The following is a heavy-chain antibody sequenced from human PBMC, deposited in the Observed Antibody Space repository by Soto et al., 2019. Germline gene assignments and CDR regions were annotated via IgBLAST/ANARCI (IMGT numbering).Heavy chain of an antibody. CDR1: GGTFSSSA. Sequence: SVKVSCKASGGTFSSSAISWVRQASGQGLEWMVGIIPIFGTANYAQKFQGRGTITADESTSTAYMELSSLRSEDTAVYYCARDRWGSSWSGGWFYPWGQGTLVTVSS. CDR2: IIPIFGTA. D-gene: IGHD6-13*01. J-gene: IGHJ5*02. CDR3: ARDRWGSSWSGGWFYP. V-gene: IGHV1-69*13.